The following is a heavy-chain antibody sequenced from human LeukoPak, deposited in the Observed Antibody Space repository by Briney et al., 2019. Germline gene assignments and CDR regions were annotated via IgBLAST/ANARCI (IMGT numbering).Heavy chain of an antibody. CDR3: ALTYYYDSSGVGFDY. CDR2: INPNTGGT. Sequence: ASVKVSCKASGYTFTGYYIHWVRQAPGQGLEWMGWINPNTGGTNYAQKFQGRVTMTRDTSISTAYMELSRLRSDDTAVYYCALTYYYDSSGVGFDYWGQGTLVTVSS. D-gene: IGHD3-22*01. CDR1: GYTFTGYY. V-gene: IGHV1-2*02. J-gene: IGHJ4*02.